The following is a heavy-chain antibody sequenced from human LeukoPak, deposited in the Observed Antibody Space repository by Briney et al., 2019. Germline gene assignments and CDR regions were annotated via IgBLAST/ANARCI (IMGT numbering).Heavy chain of an antibody. CDR3: AKDGIPDQDYDFWGGYYLVHYYYMDV. CDR2: ISGSGGST. J-gene: IGHJ6*03. D-gene: IGHD3-3*01. Sequence: GGSLRLSCTASGFSFSTYSMNWVRQAPGKGLEWVSAISGSGGSTYYADSVKGRFTISRDNSKNTLYLQMNSLRAEDTAVYYCAKDGIPDQDYDFWGGYYLVHYYYMDVWGKGTTVTVSS. CDR1: GFSFSTYS. V-gene: IGHV3-23*01.